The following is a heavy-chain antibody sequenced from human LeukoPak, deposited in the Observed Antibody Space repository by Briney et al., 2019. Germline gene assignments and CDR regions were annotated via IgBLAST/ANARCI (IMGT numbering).Heavy chain of an antibody. V-gene: IGHV4-59*08. J-gene: IGHJ4*02. CDR2: VYYSGSN. D-gene: IGHD6-6*01. CDR3: ARRPDGTSHFDY. CDR1: GGSIRSYF. Sequence: SETLSLTCTVSGGSIRSYFWSWIRQPPGKGLEWIGYVYYSGSNNYNPSLKSRVTISVDTSKKQFSLKLSSVTAADTAVYYCARRPDGTSHFDYWGQGTLVTVSS.